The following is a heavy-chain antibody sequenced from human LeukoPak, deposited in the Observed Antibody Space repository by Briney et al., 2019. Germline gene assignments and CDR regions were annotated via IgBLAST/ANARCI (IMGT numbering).Heavy chain of an antibody. V-gene: IGHV3-64D*06. CDR3: VKGSSGWYSGTDY. D-gene: IGHD6-19*01. Sequence: PGGSLRLSCSASGFTFSSYAMHWVRQAPGKGLEYVSAISSNGGSTYYADFVKGRFTISRDNSKNTLYLQMSSLRAEDTAVYYCVKGSSGWYSGTDYWGQGTLVTVSS. CDR1: GFTFSSYA. CDR2: ISSNGGST. J-gene: IGHJ4*02.